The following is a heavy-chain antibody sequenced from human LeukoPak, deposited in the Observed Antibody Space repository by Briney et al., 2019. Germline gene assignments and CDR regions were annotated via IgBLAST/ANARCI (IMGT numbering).Heavy chain of an antibody. D-gene: IGHD3-9*01. CDR1: GYTFTSYD. V-gene: IGHV1-8*01. Sequence: GASVKVSCKASGYTFTSYDINWVRQAPGQGLEWMAWMNPNSGNTGYAQKFQGRVTMTRNTSISTAYMELSSLRSEDTAVYYCARGDILTGNHNDYWGQGTLVTVSS. CDR2: MNPNSGNT. CDR3: ARGDILTGNHNDY. J-gene: IGHJ4*02.